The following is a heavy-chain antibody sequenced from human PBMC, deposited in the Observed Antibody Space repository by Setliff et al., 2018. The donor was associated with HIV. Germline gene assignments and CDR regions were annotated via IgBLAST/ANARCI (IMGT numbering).Heavy chain of an antibody. CDR1: GGSFSGYY. V-gene: IGHV4-34*01. D-gene: IGHD6-19*01. Sequence: SETLSLTCAVYGGSFSGYYWSWIRQPPGKGLEWIGEINHSGNTNYNPSLKSRVTISVDTSKNQFSLKLSSVTAADTAVYYCARRRSSGWYHYFDYWGQGTLVTVSS. CDR3: ARRRSSGWYHYFDY. CDR2: INHSGNT. J-gene: IGHJ4*02.